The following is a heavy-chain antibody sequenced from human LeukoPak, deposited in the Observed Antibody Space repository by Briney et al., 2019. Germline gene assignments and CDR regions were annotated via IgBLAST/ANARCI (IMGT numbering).Heavy chain of an antibody. V-gene: IGHV3-33*01. J-gene: IGHJ4*02. CDR3: AREIFASASYPDF. CDR1: GFAFNTSA. D-gene: IGHD3-10*01. Sequence: GGSLRLSWAASGFAFNTSAMHWARQAPGQGLEWVAFIWHDGRHKFYSNSVRGQSTITRDNSKNTVTLQMNNLRPEDTAVYYCAREIFASASYPDFWGQGTPVTVSS. CDR2: IWHDGRHK.